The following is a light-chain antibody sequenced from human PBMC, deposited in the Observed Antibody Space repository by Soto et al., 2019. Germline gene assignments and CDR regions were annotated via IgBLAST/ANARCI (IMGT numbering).Light chain of an antibody. V-gene: IGLV2-23*01. CDR1: SSDVGTYNL. CDR2: EGS. J-gene: IGLJ1*01. CDR3: CSYAGSNTYV. Sequence: QYALTQPASVSGSPGQSITISCTGTSSDVGTYNLVSWYQQHPGKAPKFMIYEGSKRPSGVSNRFTGSKSGNTASLTISGLQAEDEADYYCCSYAGSNTYVFGTGTKVTFL.